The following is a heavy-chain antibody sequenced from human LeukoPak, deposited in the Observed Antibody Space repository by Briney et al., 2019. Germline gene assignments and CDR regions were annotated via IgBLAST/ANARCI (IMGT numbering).Heavy chain of an antibody. D-gene: IGHD3-22*01. V-gene: IGHV3-7*01. CDR3: ARELTGSSYYYDSSEIDAFDI. Sequence: GGSLRLSCAASGFTFSSYWMSWVRQAPGKGLEWAANIKQDGSEKYYVDSVKGRFTISRDNAKNSLYLQMNSLRAEDTAVYYCARELTGSSYYYDSSEIDAFDIWGQGTMVTVSS. CDR1: GFTFSSYW. CDR2: IKQDGSEK. J-gene: IGHJ3*02.